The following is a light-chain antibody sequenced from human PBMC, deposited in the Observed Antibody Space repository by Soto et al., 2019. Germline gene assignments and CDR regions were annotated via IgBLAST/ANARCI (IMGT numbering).Light chain of an antibody. V-gene: IGKV1-5*01. CDR3: QQLNSYPLT. CDR1: QTISSW. J-gene: IGKJ4*01. CDR2: DAS. Sequence: DIQMTHSPSTRSGSVGDGVTITSRASQTISSWLAWYQQKPGKAPKLLIYDASSLESGVPSRFSGSGSGTEFTLTISSLQPEDFATYYCQQLNSYPLTFGGGTKVDIK.